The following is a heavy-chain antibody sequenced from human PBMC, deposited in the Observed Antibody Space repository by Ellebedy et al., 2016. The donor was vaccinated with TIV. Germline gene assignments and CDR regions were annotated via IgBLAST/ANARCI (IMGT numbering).Heavy chain of an antibody. V-gene: IGHV3-30*01. CDR1: GSTFSSYA. CDR3: AAGLGPMERLDY. D-gene: IGHD1-1*01. J-gene: IGHJ4*02. Sequence: PGGSLRLSCAASGSTFSSYAMHLVRQAPGKGLEWVAAISYDGSNKYYAESVKGRFTISRENSKNTLYLQMNSLRAEDTAVYYCAAGLGPMERLDYWGQGTLVTVSS. CDR2: ISYDGSNK.